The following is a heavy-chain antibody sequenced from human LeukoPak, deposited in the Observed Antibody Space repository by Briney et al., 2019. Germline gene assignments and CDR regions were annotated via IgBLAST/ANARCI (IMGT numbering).Heavy chain of an antibody. CDR1: GGSFSGYY. CDR2: INHSGST. Sequence: SETLSLTCAVYGGSFSGYYWSWIRQPPGKGPEWIGEINHSGSTYYNPSLKSRVTISVDTSKNQFSLKLSSVTAADTAVYYCARDPLRTGTTVITGALDIWAKGQWSPSLQ. D-gene: IGHD4-17*01. CDR3: ARDPLRTGTTVITGALDI. V-gene: IGHV4-34*01. J-gene: IGHJ3*02.